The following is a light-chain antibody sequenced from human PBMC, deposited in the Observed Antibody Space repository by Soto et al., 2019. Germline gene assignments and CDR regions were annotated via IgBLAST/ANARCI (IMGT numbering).Light chain of an antibody. Sequence: QAVVTQSSSASASLGSSVKLTCTLSSGHSSYIIAWHQQQPGKAPRYLMKLEGSGSYNKGSGVPDRFSGSSSGADRYLTFSNLQFEDEADYYCETWDSNTRVFGGGTKLTVL. CDR2: LEGSGSY. J-gene: IGLJ3*02. CDR3: ETWDSNTRV. V-gene: IGLV4-60*02. CDR1: SGHSSYI.